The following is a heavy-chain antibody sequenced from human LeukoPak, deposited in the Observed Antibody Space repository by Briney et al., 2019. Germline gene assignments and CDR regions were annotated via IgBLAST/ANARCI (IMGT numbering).Heavy chain of an antibody. V-gene: IGHV3-7*01. J-gene: IGHJ4*02. CDR1: GFTFRNSW. Sequence: GGSLRLSCAASGFTFRNSWMSWVRQAPGKGLEWVANIKQEGTEKNYVDSVKGRFTISRDNARNSLYLQMNSLRAEDTAVYYCERDGGGPLDWGQGTLVTVSS. CDR2: IKQEGTEK. CDR3: ERDGGGPLD. D-gene: IGHD3-10*01.